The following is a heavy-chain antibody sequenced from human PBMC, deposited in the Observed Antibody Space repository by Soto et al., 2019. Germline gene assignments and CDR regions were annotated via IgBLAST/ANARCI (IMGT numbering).Heavy chain of an antibody. D-gene: IGHD2-15*01. CDR2: INWNSGSI. J-gene: IGHJ6*02. V-gene: IGHV3-9*01. CDR3: AKQNSVDYSYGMDV. CDR1: GFTFHDYA. Sequence: PGGSLRLSCAASGFTFHDYAMHWVRQAPGKGLEWVSGINWNSGSIGYGDSVKGRFTTSRDNAKNFLYLQMNSLRSEDTALYYCAKQNSVDYSYGMDVWGQGTTVTVSS.